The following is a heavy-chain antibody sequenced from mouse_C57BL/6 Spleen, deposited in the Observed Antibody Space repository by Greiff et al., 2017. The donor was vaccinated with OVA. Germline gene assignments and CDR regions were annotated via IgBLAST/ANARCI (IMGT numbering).Heavy chain of an antibody. J-gene: IGHJ1*03. CDR3: ARISTVVSYWYFDV. Sequence: QVTLKVSGPGILQPSQTLSLTCSFSGFSLSTFGMGVGWIRQPSGKGLEWLAHIGWDDDKYYNPALKSRLTISKDTSKNQVFLKIANVETADTATYYWARISTVVSYWYFDVWGTGTTVTVSS. CDR2: IGWDDDK. D-gene: IGHD1-1*01. CDR1: GFSLSTFGMG. V-gene: IGHV8-8*01.